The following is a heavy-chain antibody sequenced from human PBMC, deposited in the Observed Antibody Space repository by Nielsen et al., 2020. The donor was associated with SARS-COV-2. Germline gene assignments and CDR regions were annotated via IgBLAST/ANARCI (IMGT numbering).Heavy chain of an antibody. CDR3: AKDIGGSSFGYDY. CDR1: GFTFDDYT. V-gene: IGHV3-43*01. J-gene: IGHJ4*02. CDR2: ISWDGGST. D-gene: IGHD4-23*01. Sequence: GGSLRLSCAASGFTFDDYTMHWVRQAPGKGLEWVSLISWDGGSTYYADSVKGRFTISRDNSKNSLYLQMNSLRTEDTALYYCAKDIGGSSFGYDYWGQGTLVTVSS.